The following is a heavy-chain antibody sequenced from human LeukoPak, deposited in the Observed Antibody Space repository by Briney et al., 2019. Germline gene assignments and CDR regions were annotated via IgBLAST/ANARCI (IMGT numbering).Heavy chain of an antibody. J-gene: IGHJ4*02. CDR3: GTHSRYSNTWCYIDY. CDR1: SGSISSSYHF. D-gene: IGHD6-13*01. V-gene: IGHV4-39*01. CDR2: SYYSGNT. Sequence: SETLSLTCTVYSGSISSSYHFWGWIRQPPGKVLEWIRSSYYSGNTDSHPSLTSRVTISPDTSKNQFSLHPSSVTAADTAVYYCGTHSRYSNTWCYIDYWGQGILVTVSS.